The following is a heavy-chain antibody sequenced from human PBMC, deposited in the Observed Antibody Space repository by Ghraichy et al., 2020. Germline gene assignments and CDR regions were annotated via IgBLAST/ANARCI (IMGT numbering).Heavy chain of an antibody. CDR2: IYHSGST. CDR3: ASAVSGRRGLDY. CDR1: GVSISTNMW. D-gene: IGHD6-19*01. Sequence: SETLSLTCSVSGVSISTNMWWTWVRQPPGKGLEWIGEIYHSGSTTYNPSLESRVTISVDKSKNQFSLRLNSVTAADTAVYYCASAVSGRRGLDYWGQGTRVTVSS. V-gene: IGHV4/OR15-8*01. J-gene: IGHJ4*02.